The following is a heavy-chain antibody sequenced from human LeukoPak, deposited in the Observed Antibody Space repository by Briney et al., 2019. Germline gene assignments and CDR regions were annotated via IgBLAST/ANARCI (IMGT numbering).Heavy chain of an antibody. CDR2: IGAYNANT. Sequence: ASVKVSCKASGYTFTSYGLNWVRQAPGQGLEWMGWIGAYNANTNYAQKLQGRVTMTIDTSTSIAYMELRSLRSDDTAVYYCARDSLNYYYDSSGYYARLNWFDPWGQGTLVTVSS. V-gene: IGHV1-18*01. CDR1: GYTFTSYG. D-gene: IGHD3-22*01. J-gene: IGHJ5*02. CDR3: ARDSLNYYYDSSGYYARLNWFDP.